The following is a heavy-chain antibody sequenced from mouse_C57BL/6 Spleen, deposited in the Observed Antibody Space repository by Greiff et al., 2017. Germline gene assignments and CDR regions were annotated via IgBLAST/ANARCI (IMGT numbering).Heavy chain of an antibody. J-gene: IGHJ4*01. Sequence: QVQLQQPGAELVKPGASVKLSCKASGYTFTSYWMQWVKQRPGQGLEWIGEIDPSDSYTNYNQKFKGKATLTVETSSSTAYMQLSSLTSEDSAVYYCARSPYDYDGCYAMDYWGQGTSVTVSS. D-gene: IGHD2-4*01. CDR1: GYTFTSYW. V-gene: IGHV1-50*01. CDR3: ARSPYDYDGCYAMDY. CDR2: IDPSDSYT.